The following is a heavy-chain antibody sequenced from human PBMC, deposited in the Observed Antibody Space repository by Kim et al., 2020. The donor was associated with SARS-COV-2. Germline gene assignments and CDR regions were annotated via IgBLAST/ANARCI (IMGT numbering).Heavy chain of an antibody. D-gene: IGHD3-16*01. J-gene: IGHJ6*01. V-gene: IGHV3-21*01. Sequence: GGSLRLSCVASGFNLKTYNMNWVRQAPGKGLEWVSSISSDSSYIYDADSAKGRFNISRDNAKNSLLLQMNSLRVEDTAVYFCARDRGGFYYYYF. CDR1: GFNLKTYN. CDR3: ARDRGGFYYYYF. CDR2: ISSDSSYI.